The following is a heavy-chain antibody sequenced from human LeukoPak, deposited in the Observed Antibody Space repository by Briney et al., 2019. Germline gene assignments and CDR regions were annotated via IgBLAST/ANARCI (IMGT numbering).Heavy chain of an antibody. V-gene: IGHV3-15*01. D-gene: IGHD4-17*01. CDR3: TTAYYGDYPIEDY. Sequence: PGGSLRLSCAASGFTFSNAWMSWVRQAPGKGLEWVGRIKSKTDGGTTDYAAPVKGRFTISRDDSKNTLYLQMNSLKTEDTAVYYCTTAYYGDYPIEDYWGQGTLVTVSS. J-gene: IGHJ4*02. CDR1: GFTFSNAW. CDR2: IKSKTDGGTT.